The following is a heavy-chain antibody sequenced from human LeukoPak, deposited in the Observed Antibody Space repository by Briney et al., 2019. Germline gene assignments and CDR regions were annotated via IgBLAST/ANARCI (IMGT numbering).Heavy chain of an antibody. D-gene: IGHD6-13*01. J-gene: IGHJ4*02. CDR2: ISSGSGYI. Sequence: PGGSLSLSCAASGFTFSSYSMHWVRQAPGKGLEWVSSISSGSGYIYSADSVKGRFTISRDNTKNSLYLQMNSLGAEDTAVYYCARTTSASGTGDYWGQGTLVTVSS. CDR3: ARTTSASGTGDY. V-gene: IGHV3-21*01. CDR1: GFTFSSYS.